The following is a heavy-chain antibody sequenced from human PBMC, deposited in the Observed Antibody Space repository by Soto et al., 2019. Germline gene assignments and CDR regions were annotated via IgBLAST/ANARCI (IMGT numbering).Heavy chain of an antibody. Sequence: PVGSLRLACGASGFTFSNYNMNWVRQAPGEGLEWVSTILSIGTTYYADSVKGRFTISRDNSKNTLYLQMDSLSAEDTAVYFCAKQLRPTGGHFFHPCGHGALVTVSP. CDR2: ILSIGTT. CDR3: AKQLRPTGGHFFHP. J-gene: IGHJ5*02. V-gene: IGHV3-23*01. CDR1: GFTFSNYN. D-gene: IGHD2-8*02.